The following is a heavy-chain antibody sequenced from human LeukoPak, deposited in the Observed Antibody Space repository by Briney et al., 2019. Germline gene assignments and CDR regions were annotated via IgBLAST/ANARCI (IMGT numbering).Heavy chain of an antibody. Sequence: SETLSLTCTVSGGSISSSSYYWGWIRQPPGKGLEWIGSIYYSESTYYNPSLKSRVTISVDTSKNQFSLKLSSVTAADTAVYYCAIDIVVVVAATHAFDIWGQGTMVTVSS. D-gene: IGHD2-15*01. CDR3: AIDIVVVVAATHAFDI. J-gene: IGHJ3*02. CDR2: IYYSEST. V-gene: IGHV4-39*07. CDR1: GGSISSSSYY.